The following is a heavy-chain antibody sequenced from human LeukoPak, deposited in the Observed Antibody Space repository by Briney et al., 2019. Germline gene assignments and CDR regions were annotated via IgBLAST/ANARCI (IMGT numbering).Heavy chain of an antibody. CDR1: GGSISSYY. D-gene: IGHD1-26*01. CDR2: ISYSGST. V-gene: IGHV4-59*01. J-gene: IGHJ3*02. CDR3: ARETRLHSGSYSNDAFDI. Sequence: SETLSLTCTVSGGSISSYYWSWIRQPPGKGLKWIGYISYSGSTDYNPSLKSRVTISLDTSKNQFFLRLSSVTAADTAVYYCARETRLHSGSYSNDAFDIWGQGTMVTVSS.